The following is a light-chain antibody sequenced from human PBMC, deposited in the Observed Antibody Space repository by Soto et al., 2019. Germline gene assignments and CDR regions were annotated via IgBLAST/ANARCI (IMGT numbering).Light chain of an antibody. J-gene: IGLJ2*01. Sequence: QSVLTQSPSASGTPGQRVTISCSGSSSNIGSNAINWYQQLPGTAPKLLIYSTNQRPSGVPDRFSGSKSGTSASLAISGLQSEDEADYYCAVWDDSLSAPVFGGGTKVTVL. CDR2: STN. CDR1: SSNIGSNA. V-gene: IGLV1-44*01. CDR3: AVWDDSLSAPV.